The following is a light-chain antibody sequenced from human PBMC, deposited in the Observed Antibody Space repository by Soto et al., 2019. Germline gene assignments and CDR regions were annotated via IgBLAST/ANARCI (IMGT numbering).Light chain of an antibody. V-gene: IGKV3-20*01. CDR1: QSITTRH. CDR3: QQYDRSPYP. CDR2: SAS. J-gene: IGKJ2*01. Sequence: EIVLTQSPGTLSLSPGERATLSCRASQSITTRHLAWYQQKPGQAPRLLIYSASMTATGIPDRFSGSGSGTDFTLTIDRLEPEDFAVYYCQQYDRSPYPFGQGTNVEI.